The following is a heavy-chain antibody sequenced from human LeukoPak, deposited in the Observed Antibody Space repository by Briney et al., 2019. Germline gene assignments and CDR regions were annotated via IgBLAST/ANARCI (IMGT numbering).Heavy chain of an antibody. CDR2: ISYDGSNK. D-gene: IGHD5-18*01. Sequence: GGSLRLSCAASGFTFSSYAMHWVRQAPGKGLEWVAVISYDGSNKYYADSVKGRFTISRDNSKNTLYLQMNSLRAEDTAVYYCARDQGPGGYSDAFDIWGQGTMVTVSS. V-gene: IGHV3-30-3*01. J-gene: IGHJ3*02. CDR3: ARDQGPGGYSDAFDI. CDR1: GFTFSSYA.